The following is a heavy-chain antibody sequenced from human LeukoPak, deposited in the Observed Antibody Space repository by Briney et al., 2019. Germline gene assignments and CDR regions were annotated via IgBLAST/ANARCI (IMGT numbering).Heavy chain of an antibody. V-gene: IGHV4-61*01. Sequence: SETLSLTCTVSGGSVSRSPYYWGWIRQPPGKGLEWIGNIYYSGSTNYNPSLKSRVTISVDTSKNQFSLKLSSVTAADTAVYYCARRARLGYCSSTSCPHHDAFDIWGQGTMVTVSS. CDR2: IYYSGST. CDR3: ARRARLGYCSSTSCPHHDAFDI. D-gene: IGHD2-2*01. CDR1: GGSVSRSPYY. J-gene: IGHJ3*02.